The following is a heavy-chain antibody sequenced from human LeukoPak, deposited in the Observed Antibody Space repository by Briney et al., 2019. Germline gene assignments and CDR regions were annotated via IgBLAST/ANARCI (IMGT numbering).Heavy chain of an antibody. Sequence: GGSLRLSCAASGFTFSSYWMGWVRQAPGKGLEWVAVISYDGSNKYYADSVKGRFTISRDNSKNTLYLQMNSLRAEDTAVYYCARGRDSSGFPYRYYGMDVWGQGTTVTVSS. D-gene: IGHD3-22*01. CDR1: GFTFSSYW. CDR3: ARGRDSSGFPYRYYGMDV. V-gene: IGHV3-30-3*01. J-gene: IGHJ6*02. CDR2: ISYDGSNK.